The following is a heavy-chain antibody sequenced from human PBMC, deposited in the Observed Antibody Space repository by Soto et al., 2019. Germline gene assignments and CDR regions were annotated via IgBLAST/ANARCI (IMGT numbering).Heavy chain of an antibody. J-gene: IGHJ6*02. V-gene: IGHV4-34*01. Sequence: SETLSLTYAVYGGSFSGYYWSWILPPPGKGLEWMGEINSIGGTNYNPSLKRRVTISVDKSKHQFSLKLSSVTAADTAAYSCERGLFYDRRGYYSGPGYYGLDVWGQGTTVTVS. CDR1: GGSFSGYY. CDR2: INSIGGT. D-gene: IGHD3-22*01. CDR3: ERGLFYDRRGYYSGPGYYGLDV.